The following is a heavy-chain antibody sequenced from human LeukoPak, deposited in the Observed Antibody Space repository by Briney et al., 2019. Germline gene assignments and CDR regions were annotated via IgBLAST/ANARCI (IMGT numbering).Heavy chain of an antibody. V-gene: IGHV3-23*01. Sequence: GGSLRLSCAASGFTFSSYAMSWVRQAPGKGLEWVSAISGSGGSTYYADPVKGRFTISRDNSKNTLYLQMNSLRAEDTAVYYCAKVGYYDSSGDSYFDYWGQGTLVTVSS. J-gene: IGHJ4*02. CDR3: AKVGYYDSSGDSYFDY. D-gene: IGHD3-22*01. CDR1: GFTFSSYA. CDR2: ISGSGGST.